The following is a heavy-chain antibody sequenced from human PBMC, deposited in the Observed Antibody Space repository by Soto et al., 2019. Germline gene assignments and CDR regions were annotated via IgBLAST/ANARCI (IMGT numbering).Heavy chain of an antibody. V-gene: IGHV3-53*01. CDR1: GLTISGKKY. CDR3: ATWHDRENAYYV. J-gene: IGHJ3*01. Sequence: DVQLVESGGGLIQPGVSLRLSCAAFGLTISGKKYVAWVRQAPGTGLEWVSVLYDVDGSFYADSVRGRFTTSSDSSKTTVYLQMNELRQDDTAVYSCATWHDRENAYYVCGQGKTVTVSS. CDR2: LYDVDGS. D-gene: IGHD1-1*01.